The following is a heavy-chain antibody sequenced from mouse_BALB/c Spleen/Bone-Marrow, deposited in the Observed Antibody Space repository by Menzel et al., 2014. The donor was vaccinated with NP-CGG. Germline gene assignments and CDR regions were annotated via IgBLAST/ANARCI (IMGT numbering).Heavy chain of an antibody. Sequence: EVQLVESGGGLVKPGGSLKLSCAASGFTFSSYTMSWVRQTPEKRLEWVATISSGGSYTYYPDSVKGRFTISRDNAKNTPYLQMSSLKSEDTAMYYCTRDLYDGYYYYAMDYWGQGTSVTVSS. D-gene: IGHD2-3*01. J-gene: IGHJ4*01. CDR1: GFTFSSYT. CDR3: TRDLYDGYYYYAMDY. V-gene: IGHV5-6-4*01. CDR2: ISSGGSYT.